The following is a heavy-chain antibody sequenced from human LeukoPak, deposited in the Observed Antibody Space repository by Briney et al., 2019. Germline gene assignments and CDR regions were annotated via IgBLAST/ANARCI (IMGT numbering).Heavy chain of an antibody. V-gene: IGHV3-53*01. CDR2: IYSDGTT. CDR3: ARDLREHGVFDI. Sequence: GGSLRLSCAASGFTVRSNYMSWVRQAPGKGLEWVSEIYSDGTTYYAAPVKGRFGISRDNSKNTVDLQMNSLRAEDTAVYYCARDLREHGVFDIWGQGTMVTVSS. J-gene: IGHJ3*02. D-gene: IGHD1-26*01. CDR1: GFTVRSNY.